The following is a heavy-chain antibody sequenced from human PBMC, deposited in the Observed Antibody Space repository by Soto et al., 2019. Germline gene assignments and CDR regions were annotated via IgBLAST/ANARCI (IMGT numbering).Heavy chain of an antibody. CDR2: ISHSGRT. Sequence: SETLSLTCTVSGASLRSGTYYWSWIRQPPGKGLEWIGYISHSGRTNYAPSLKSRLTMSVDTSQNQFSLQLNSVTAADTAVYFCSYGSSFDYWGQGTLVTVS. J-gene: IGHJ4*02. D-gene: IGHD3-10*01. V-gene: IGHV4-61*01. CDR1: GASLRSGTYY. CDR3: SYGSSFDY.